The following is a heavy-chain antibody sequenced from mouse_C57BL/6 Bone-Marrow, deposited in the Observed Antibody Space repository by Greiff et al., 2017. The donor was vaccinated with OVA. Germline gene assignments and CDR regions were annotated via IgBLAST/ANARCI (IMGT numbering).Heavy chain of an antibody. CDR3: ANDGYYGYFDY. J-gene: IGHJ2*01. D-gene: IGHD2-3*01. CDR2: INPNSGST. Sequence: QVQLQQPGAELVKPGASVKLSCKASGYTFTSYWMHWVKQRPGQGLEWIGMINPNSGSTNYNEKFKSKATLTVDKSSSTAYMQLSSLTSEDSAVYYCANDGYYGYFDYWGQGTTLTVSA. CDR1: GYTFTSYW. V-gene: IGHV1-64*01.